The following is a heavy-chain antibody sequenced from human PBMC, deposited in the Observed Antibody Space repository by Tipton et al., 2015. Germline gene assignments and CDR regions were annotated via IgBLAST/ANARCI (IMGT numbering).Heavy chain of an antibody. D-gene: IGHD6-6*01. CDR1: GGSISSHY. J-gene: IGHJ5*02. CDR2: IHYTGIT. Sequence: TLSLTCTVSGGSISSHYWSWIRQPPGKGLAWIGHIHYTGITNYNPTLRSRVTISVDMSKNNFSLRLTSVTAADTAVYFCATDISSSSVGWFDPWGQGTLVTVSS. CDR3: ATDISSSSVGWFDP. V-gene: IGHV4-59*11.